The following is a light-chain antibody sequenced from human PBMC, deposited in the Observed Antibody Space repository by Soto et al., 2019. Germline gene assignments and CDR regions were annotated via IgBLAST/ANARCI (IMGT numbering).Light chain of an antibody. J-gene: IGKJ3*01. CDR3: QQLQRTPFT. CDR2: GAS. V-gene: IGKV1-9*01. Sequence: GDRVTITCRASQDISRYLAWYQQRAGKAPKLPIYGASTLQSGVPSRFSGSGSGTEFTLTISSLQPEDFATYHCQQLQRTPFTFGPGTTVDV. CDR1: QDISRY.